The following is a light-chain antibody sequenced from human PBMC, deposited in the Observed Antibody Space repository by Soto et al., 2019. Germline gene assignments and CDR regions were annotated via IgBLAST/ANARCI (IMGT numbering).Light chain of an antibody. CDR3: QQYSTYSVT. CDR1: QNIVVW. Sequence: DIQMTQSPSTLSASVGDRVTITCRASQNIVVWLAWYQQKPGKAPKLLIFRASSLESGVPSRFSGSGSGTEFTLTISSLQPDDFATYYCQQYSTYSVTFGGGTKVEMK. CDR2: RAS. J-gene: IGKJ4*01. V-gene: IGKV1-5*03.